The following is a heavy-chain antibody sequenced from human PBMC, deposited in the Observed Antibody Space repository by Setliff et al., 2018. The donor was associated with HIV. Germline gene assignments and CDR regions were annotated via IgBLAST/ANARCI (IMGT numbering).Heavy chain of an antibody. J-gene: IGHJ4*02. D-gene: IGHD1-1*01. V-gene: IGHV3-23*01. Sequence: PGGSLRLSCASSGFTFSSYAMTWVRQAPGKGLECVAVISGSGGDTYYADSVKGRFVISREKSKSTLYLQMNSLRAEDTAVYYCANRLRGYNKWYYFDYWGQGTLVTVSS. CDR1: GFTFSSYA. CDR3: ANRLRGYNKWYYFDY. CDR2: ISGSGGDT.